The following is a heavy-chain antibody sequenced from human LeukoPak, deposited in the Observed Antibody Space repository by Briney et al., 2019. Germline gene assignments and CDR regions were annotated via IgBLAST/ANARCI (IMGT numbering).Heavy chain of an antibody. J-gene: IGHJ4*02. D-gene: IGHD2-2*01. Sequence: GGSLRLSCAASGFTFSSYAMSWVRQAPGKGLEWVSAISGSGGSTYYADSVKGRFTISRDNSKNTLYLQMNSLRAEDTAVYYCAKEECSSTSCYKNFDCWGQGTLVTVSS. V-gene: IGHV3-23*01. CDR3: AKEECSSTSCYKNFDC. CDR2: ISGSGGST. CDR1: GFTFSSYA.